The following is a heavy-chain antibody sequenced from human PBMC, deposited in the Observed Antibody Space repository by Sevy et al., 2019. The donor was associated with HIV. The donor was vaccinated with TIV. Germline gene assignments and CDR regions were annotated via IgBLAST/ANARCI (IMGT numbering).Heavy chain of an antibody. Sequence: ASVKVSCKASGYTFTSYGISWVRQAPGQGLEWMGWISDYNGNTNYAQKLQGRVTMTTDTSTSTAYMELRSLRSDDTAVYYCATDWEGYCSSTSCLVGYWCQGTLVTVSS. V-gene: IGHV1-18*01. CDR3: ATDWEGYCSSTSCLVGY. CDR1: GYTFTSYG. D-gene: IGHD2-2*01. J-gene: IGHJ4*02. CDR2: ISDYNGNT.